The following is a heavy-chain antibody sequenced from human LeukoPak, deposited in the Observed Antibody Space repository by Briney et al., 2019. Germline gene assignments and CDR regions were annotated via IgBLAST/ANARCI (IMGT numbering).Heavy chain of an antibody. CDR2: IIPILGIA. V-gene: IGHV1-69*04. CDR1: GGTFSSYA. D-gene: IGHD6-6*01. Sequence: SVKVSCKASGGTFSSYAISWVRQAPGQGLEWMGRIIPILGIANYAQKFQGRVTITADKSTSTAYMELSSLRSEDTAVYYCAREKASSSSSRDAFDIWGQGTMVTVSS. J-gene: IGHJ3*02. CDR3: AREKASSSSSRDAFDI.